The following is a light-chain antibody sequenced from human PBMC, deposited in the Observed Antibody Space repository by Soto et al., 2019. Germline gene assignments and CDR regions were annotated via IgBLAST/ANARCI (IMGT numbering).Light chain of an antibody. J-gene: IGKJ1*01. CDR2: AAS. CDR3: QKYNSAPRT. CDR1: QGISNY. Sequence: DIKMTQSPSSLSASVGDRVTITCRASQGISNYLAWYQQKPGKVTKLLIYAASTLKSGVPSRFSGSGSGTDFTLTISSLQPEDVATYYCQKYNSAPRTFGQGTKVEIK. V-gene: IGKV1-27*01.